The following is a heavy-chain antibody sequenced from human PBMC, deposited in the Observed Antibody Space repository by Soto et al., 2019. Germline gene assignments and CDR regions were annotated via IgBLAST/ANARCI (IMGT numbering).Heavy chain of an antibody. V-gene: IGHV3-48*03. J-gene: IGHJ4*02. CDR3: ARDPEKYRGYDLGIDY. CDR1: GFTFSYYE. D-gene: IGHD5-12*01. CDR2: ISDSGRST. Sequence: LRLSCAASGFTFSYYEMNWVRQAPGKGLEWVSYISDSGRSTSYADSVRGRFTISRDNAKNSLFLQMNSLRAEDTAVYYCARDPEKYRGYDLGIDYWGPGTLVTVSS.